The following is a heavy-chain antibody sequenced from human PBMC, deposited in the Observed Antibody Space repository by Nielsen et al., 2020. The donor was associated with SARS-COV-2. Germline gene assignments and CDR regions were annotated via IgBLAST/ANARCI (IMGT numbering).Heavy chain of an antibody. CDR3: ASLDYGDDEDY. Sequence: GESLKISCAASGFTFSGYSMNWVRQAPGKGLEWVSSISGYSTFIKYADSVRGRFTISRDNAKKSLYLQMNGLRAEETAVYYCASLDYGDDEDYWGQGTLVTVSS. CDR1: GFTFSGYS. D-gene: IGHD4/OR15-4a*01. CDR2: ISGYSTFI. J-gene: IGHJ4*02. V-gene: IGHV3-21*01.